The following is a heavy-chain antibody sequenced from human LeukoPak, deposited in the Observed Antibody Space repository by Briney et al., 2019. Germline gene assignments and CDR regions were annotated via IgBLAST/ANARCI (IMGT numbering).Heavy chain of an antibody. D-gene: IGHD2-2*01. Sequence: GGSLKLSCAASGFTFSSYAMSWVRQAPGKGLEWVSAISGSGGSTYYADSVKGRFTISRDNSKNTLYLQMNSLRAEDTAVYYCAKWGVVPAAMADYWGQETLVTVSS. V-gene: IGHV3-23*01. J-gene: IGHJ4*02. CDR2: ISGSGGST. CDR1: GFTFSSYA. CDR3: AKWGVVPAAMADY.